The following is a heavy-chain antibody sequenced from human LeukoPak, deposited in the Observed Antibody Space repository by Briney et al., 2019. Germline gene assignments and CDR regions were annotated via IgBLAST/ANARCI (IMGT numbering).Heavy chain of an antibody. V-gene: IGHV4-59*01. CDR3: ARAKGGGSGFFDY. CDR1: GGSISSYY. J-gene: IGHJ4*02. CDR2: IYYIGST. Sequence: PSETLSLTCTVSGGSISSYYWSWIRQPPGKGLEWIGYIYYIGSTNYNPSLKSRVAISLDTSKSQFSLKVNSVTAADTAVYYCARAKGGGSGFFDYWGQGTLVTVSS. D-gene: IGHD3-22*01.